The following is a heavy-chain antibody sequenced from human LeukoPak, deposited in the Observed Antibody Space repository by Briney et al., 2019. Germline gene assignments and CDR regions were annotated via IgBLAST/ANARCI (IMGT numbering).Heavy chain of an antibody. CDR2: INHSGST. D-gene: IGHD3-22*01. J-gene: IGHJ1*01. V-gene: IGHV4-34*01. CDR1: GGSFSGYY. CDR3: ARANPTMIAESGAVGH. Sequence: PSETLSLTCAVYGGSFSGYYWSWIRQPPGKGLEWIGEINHSGSTNYNPSLKSRVTISVDTSKNQFSLKLSSVTAADTAVYYCARANPTMIAESGAVGHWGQGTLVTVSS.